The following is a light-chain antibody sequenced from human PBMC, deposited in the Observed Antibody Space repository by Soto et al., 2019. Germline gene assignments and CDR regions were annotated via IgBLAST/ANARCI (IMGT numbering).Light chain of an antibody. CDR1: QSISTY. J-gene: IGKJ3*01. CDR2: DAS. V-gene: IGKV3-11*01. CDR3: QQRSTS. Sequence: EIVLTQSPATLSLSPGERATLSCRASQSISTYLAWYQQKPGQAPRLLIYDASRRATGIPARFSGSGSGTDFTLTISSLEPEDFAVYYCQQRSTSFGPGTKVDIK.